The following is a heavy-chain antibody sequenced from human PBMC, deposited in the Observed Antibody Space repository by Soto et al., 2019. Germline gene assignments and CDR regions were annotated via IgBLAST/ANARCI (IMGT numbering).Heavy chain of an antibody. D-gene: IGHD6-13*01. J-gene: IGHJ1*01. Sequence: QVQLVQSGAEVKKPGASVKVSCRTSGYTFTHYYIHWVRQAPGQGLEWLGIINPASGSTNYAQDVQGRVTLTMDTSTTTVYMELSGLRAEDTAIFYCARDLAAGEHWGQGTLVTVSS. CDR1: GYTFTHYY. CDR2: INPASGST. CDR3: ARDLAAGEH. V-gene: IGHV1-46*01.